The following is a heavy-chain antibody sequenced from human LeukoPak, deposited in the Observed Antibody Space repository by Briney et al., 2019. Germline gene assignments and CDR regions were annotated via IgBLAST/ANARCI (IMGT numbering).Heavy chain of an antibody. CDR3: ASTLHAGYSSSWFYLDV. CDR2: ISQDGSET. D-gene: IGHD6-13*01. V-gene: IGHV3-7*01. CDR1: GFTFNFYY. Sequence: GGSLRLSCAASGFTFNFYYMSWVRQAPGEGLEWVANISQDGSETNYGDSVKGRFTFSRASAKNSLYLQMNSLGVEDTALYYCASTLHAGYSSSWFYLDVWGKGTTVTVSS. J-gene: IGHJ6*04.